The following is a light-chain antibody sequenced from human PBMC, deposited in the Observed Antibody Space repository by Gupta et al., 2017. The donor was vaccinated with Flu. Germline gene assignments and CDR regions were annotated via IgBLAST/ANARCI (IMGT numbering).Light chain of an antibody. Sequence: LPPTPVTPASIPCRSSHKLSNYLAWFLQKPGQSPQLLIYLGSNRASGVPDRFSGSGSGTDFTLKISRVEPEDVGVYYCMQGLHPPRAFGQGTKVEIK. CDR3: MQGLHPPRA. V-gene: IGKV2-28*01. J-gene: IGKJ1*01. CDR2: LGS. CDR1: HKLSNY.